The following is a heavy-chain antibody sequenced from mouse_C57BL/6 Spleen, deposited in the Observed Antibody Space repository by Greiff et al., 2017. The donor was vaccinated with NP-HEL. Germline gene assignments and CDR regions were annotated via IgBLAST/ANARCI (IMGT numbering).Heavy chain of an antibody. D-gene: IGHD2-1*01. J-gene: IGHJ4*01. CDR2: INPSTGGT. CDR1: GYSFTGYY. CDR3: ARRGNDYAMDY. Sequence: EVQLQQSGPELVKPGASVKISCKASGYSFTGYYMHWVKQSSEKSLEWIGEINPSTGGTSYNQKFKGKATLTVDKSSSTAYMQLKSLTSEDSAVYYCARRGNDYAMDYWGQGTSVTVSS. V-gene: IGHV1-43*01.